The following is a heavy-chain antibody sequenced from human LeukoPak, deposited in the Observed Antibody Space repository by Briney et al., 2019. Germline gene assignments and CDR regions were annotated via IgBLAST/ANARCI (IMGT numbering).Heavy chain of an antibody. Sequence: KPSETLSLTCTVSGGSISGSYWSWIRQPAGKGVEWVGRIYSGGHTSYNPSLKSRVTLSVDTSQNQFSLTLTSMTAADTGLYFCAKDGVFILGPHRPTWFDPWGRGTLVTVSP. CDR2: IYSGGHT. V-gene: IGHV4-4*07. CDR3: AKDGVFILGPHRPTWFDP. J-gene: IGHJ5*02. CDR1: GGSISGSY. D-gene: IGHD2-21*01.